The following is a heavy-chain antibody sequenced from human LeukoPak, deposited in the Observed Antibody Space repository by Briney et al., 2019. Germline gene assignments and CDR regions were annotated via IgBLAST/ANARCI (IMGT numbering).Heavy chain of an antibody. V-gene: IGHV4-39*07. CDR1: GGSISSSSYY. CDR3: ARGTTTMVRGVITSHYMDV. Sequence: PSETLSLTCTVSGGSISSSSYYWGWIRQPPGKGLEWIGSIYYSGSTYYNPSLKSRVTISVDTSKNQFSLKLSSVTAADTAVYYCARGTTTMVRGVITSHYMDVWGKGTTVTISS. D-gene: IGHD3-10*01. CDR2: IYYSGST. J-gene: IGHJ6*03.